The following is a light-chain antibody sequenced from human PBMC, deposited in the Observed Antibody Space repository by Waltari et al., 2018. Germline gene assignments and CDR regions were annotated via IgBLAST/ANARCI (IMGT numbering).Light chain of an antibody. CDR1: SSNIGSNH. CDR3: AAWDDSLNGMV. V-gene: IGLV1-44*01. CDR2: SKD. Sequence: QSVLTQPPSTSGTPGQRVTISCSGSSSNIGSNHVPWYQPLPGTAPRPLIFSKDQGPAALPDPCSGSKSGTSASLAIRGLQSDDESDYFCAAWDDSLNGMVFGGGTHLTVL. J-gene: IGLJ3*02.